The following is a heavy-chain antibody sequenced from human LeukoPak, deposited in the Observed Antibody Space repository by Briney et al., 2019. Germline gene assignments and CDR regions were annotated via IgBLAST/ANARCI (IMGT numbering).Heavy chain of an antibody. J-gene: IGHJ3*02. V-gene: IGHV4-4*02. CDR3: ARYLSRGPDAFDI. D-gene: IGHD6-25*01. Sequence: SETLSLTCAVSGGSISSSNWWSWVRQPPGKGLEWIGEIYHSGSTNYNPSLKSRVTISVDKSKNQFSLKLSSVTAADTAVYYCARYLSRGPDAFDIWGQGTMVTVSS. CDR2: IYHSGST. CDR1: GGSISSSNW.